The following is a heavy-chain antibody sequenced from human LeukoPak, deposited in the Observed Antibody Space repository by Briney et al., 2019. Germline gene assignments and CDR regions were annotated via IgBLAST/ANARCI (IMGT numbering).Heavy chain of an antibody. CDR1: GFTFSSYS. CDR3: ARGGYSYGYLGYYYMDV. D-gene: IGHD5-18*01. Sequence: GGSLRLSCAASGFTFSSYSMNWVRQAPGKGLEWVSSISSSSSYIYYADSVKGRFTISRDNAKNSLYLQMNSLRAEDTAVYYCARGGYSYGYLGYYYMDVWGKGTTVTVSS. CDR2: ISSSSSYI. J-gene: IGHJ6*03. V-gene: IGHV3-21*01.